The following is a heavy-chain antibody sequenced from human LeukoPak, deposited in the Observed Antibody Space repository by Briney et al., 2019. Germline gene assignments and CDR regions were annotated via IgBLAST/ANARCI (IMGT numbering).Heavy chain of an antibody. Sequence: ASVKVSCKASGYTFTSHDINWVRQATGQGLEWMGWMNPNSGNTGYAQKFQGRVTMTRNTSISTAYMELSSLRSEDTAVYYCARARIAATSHWFDPWGQGTLVTVSS. CDR3: ARARIAATSHWFDP. J-gene: IGHJ5*02. D-gene: IGHD6-6*01. V-gene: IGHV1-8*01. CDR1: GYTFTSHD. CDR2: MNPNSGNT.